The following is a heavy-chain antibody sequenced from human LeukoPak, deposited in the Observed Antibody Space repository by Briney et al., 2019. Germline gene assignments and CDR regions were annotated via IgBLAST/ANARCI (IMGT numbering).Heavy chain of an antibody. D-gene: IGHD3/OR15-3a*01. V-gene: IGHV1-18*01. CDR3: AKVSADWLGSYYYYMDV. CDR2: ISAYNGNT. Sequence: ASVKVSCKASGGTFSSYAISWVRQAPGQGLEWMGWISAYNGNTNYAQKLQGRVTMTTDTSTSTAYMELRSLRSDDTAVYYCAKVSADWLGSYYYYMDVWGKGTTVTVSS. CDR1: GGTFSSYA. J-gene: IGHJ6*03.